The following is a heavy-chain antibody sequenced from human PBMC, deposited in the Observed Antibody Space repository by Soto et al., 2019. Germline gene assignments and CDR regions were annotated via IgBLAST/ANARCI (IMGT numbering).Heavy chain of an antibody. CDR1: MYTLTSYG. V-gene: IGHV1-18*01. Sequence: QVQLVQSGAEVKKPGASVKASCKASMYTLTSYGITWVRQAPGQGLEWMGWISAYSGNTNYAQKFQDRVTMTTDTSTSTAYMELRSLRSDDTAMYYCARVDDSSFDYWGQGTLVTVSS. J-gene: IGHJ4*02. CDR2: ISAYSGNT. CDR3: ARVDDSSFDY. D-gene: IGHD5-12*01.